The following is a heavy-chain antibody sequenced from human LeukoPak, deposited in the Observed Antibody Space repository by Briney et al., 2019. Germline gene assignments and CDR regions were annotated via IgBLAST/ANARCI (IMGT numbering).Heavy chain of an antibody. V-gene: IGHV3-43*01. CDR2: IGWDGGGT. Sequence: GGSLRLSCAASGFTFDDYTMHWVRRAPGKALEGVSLIGWDGGGTYYAGSVKGRFTISRDNSKNSLYLQMNSLGTEDTALYYCVKDKSGDGYKNYFDYWGQEPLVTVPS. CDR1: GFTFDDYT. D-gene: IGHD5-24*01. CDR3: VKDKSGDGYKNYFDY. J-gene: IGHJ4*02.